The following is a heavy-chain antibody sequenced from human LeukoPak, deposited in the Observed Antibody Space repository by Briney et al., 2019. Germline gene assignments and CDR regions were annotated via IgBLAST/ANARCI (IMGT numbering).Heavy chain of an antibody. V-gene: IGHV3-30*02. Sequence: GGSLRLSCAASGFTFSGYGMHWVRQAPGKGLEWVAFIHYDGARSYYADSVKGRFTISRDNSRNTLYLQMNSLRPEDTAVYYCARDPQEGLDYWGQGTLVTVSS. CDR1: GFTFSGYG. CDR2: IHYDGARS. CDR3: ARDPQEGLDY. J-gene: IGHJ4*02.